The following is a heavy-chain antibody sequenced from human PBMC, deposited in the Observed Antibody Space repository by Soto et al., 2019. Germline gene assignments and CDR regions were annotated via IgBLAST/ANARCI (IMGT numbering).Heavy chain of an antibody. D-gene: IGHD2-2*01. CDR3: ARDRGIVLVPAAIRIPPWDYYYYGMDV. CDR1: GFTFSSYA. V-gene: IGHV3-30-3*01. J-gene: IGHJ6*02. CDR2: ISYDGSNK. Sequence: GSLRLSCAASGFTFSSYAMDWVRQAPGKGLEWVAVISYDGSNKYYADSVKGRFTISRDNSKNTLYLQMNSLRAEDTAVYYCARDRGIVLVPAAIRIPPWDYYYYGMDVWGQGTTVTVSS.